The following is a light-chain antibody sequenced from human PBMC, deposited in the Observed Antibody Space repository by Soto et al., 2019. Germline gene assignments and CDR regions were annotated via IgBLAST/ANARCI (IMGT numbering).Light chain of an antibody. CDR1: SSDIGYHNR. Sequence: SALTQPPSVSGSPGQSVTISCTGTSSDIGYHNRVSWYQQPPGTAPKLMIYEVSTRYSGVPDRFSGSKSGNTASLTISGLQAEDEADYYCSSFASSATVVFGGGTKLTVL. CDR3: SSFASSATVV. J-gene: IGLJ3*02. V-gene: IGLV2-18*02. CDR2: EVS.